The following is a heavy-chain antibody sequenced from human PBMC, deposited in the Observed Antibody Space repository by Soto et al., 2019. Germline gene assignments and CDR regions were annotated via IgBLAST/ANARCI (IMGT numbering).Heavy chain of an antibody. CDR2: IRSKANSYAT. CDR1: GFTFSGSA. Sequence: EVQLVESGGGLVQPGGSLKLSCAASGFTFSGSAMHWVRQASGKGLEWVGRIRSKANSYATAYAASVKGRFTIPRDDSKNTAYLQMNSLNTEDAAVYYGTRQIAPSGPGGYWGQGTLVTVSS. V-gene: IGHV3-73*01. J-gene: IGHJ4*02. CDR3: TRQIAPSGPGGY. D-gene: IGHD3-16*01.